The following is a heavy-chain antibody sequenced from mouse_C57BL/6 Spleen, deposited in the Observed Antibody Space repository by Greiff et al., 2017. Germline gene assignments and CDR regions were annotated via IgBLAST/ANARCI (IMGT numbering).Heavy chain of an antibody. CDR1: GYTFTSYW. Sequence: VQLQQPGAELVRPGTSVKLSCKASGYTFTSYWMHWVKQRPGQGLEWIGVIDPSDSYTNYNQKFKGKATLTVDTSSSTAYMQLSSLTSEDSAVYYCARERGRRAWFAYWGQGTLVTVSA. CDR3: ARERGRRAWFAY. J-gene: IGHJ3*01. D-gene: IGHD1-1*01. CDR2: IDPSDSYT. V-gene: IGHV1-59*01.